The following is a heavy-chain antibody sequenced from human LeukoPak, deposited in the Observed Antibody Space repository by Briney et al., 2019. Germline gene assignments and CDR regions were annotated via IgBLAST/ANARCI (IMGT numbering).Heavy chain of an antibody. CDR3: ARDSDEYEDSHIDY. Sequence: GRSLRLSCAASGFTFSNFGLYWVRQPPGKGLEWVALIWNDGSHKYYDDSVKDRFTISRDNSQSTLHLQMNNLRAEDTAFYYCARDSDEYEDSHIDYWGQGTLVTVSS. V-gene: IGHV3-33*01. CDR2: IWNDGSHK. D-gene: IGHD2/OR15-2a*01. CDR1: GFTFSNFG. J-gene: IGHJ4*02.